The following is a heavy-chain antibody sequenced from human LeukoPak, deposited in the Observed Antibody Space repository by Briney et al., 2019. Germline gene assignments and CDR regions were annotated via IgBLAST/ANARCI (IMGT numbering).Heavy chain of an antibody. CDR2: INDNGRA. V-gene: IGHV4-34*01. J-gene: IGHJ6*03. CDR1: GGSFSNYY. D-gene: IGHD1-7*01. Sequence: ASETLSLTCAVYGGSFSNYYWSWIRQPPGKGPEWLGEINDNGRANYNPSLMSRVTVSVDTSKNQFSLRLTSVTATDTAVYYCARRWNYGRNYYIDVWGKGATVSVSS. CDR3: ARRWNYGRNYYIDV.